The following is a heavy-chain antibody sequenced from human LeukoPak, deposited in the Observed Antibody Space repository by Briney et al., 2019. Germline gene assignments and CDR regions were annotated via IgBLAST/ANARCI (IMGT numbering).Heavy chain of an antibody. J-gene: IGHJ6*02. Sequence: SETLSLTCTVSGDSISSGGHYWIWIRQHPGKGPEWIGYIYNSGSTYYNPSLKSRVTKSLDTSKNQFSLKLSSVTAADTAVYYCARLRILTGFAYYGMDVWGQGTTVTVSS. CDR2: IYNSGST. V-gene: IGHV4-31*03. D-gene: IGHD3-9*01. CDR1: GDSISSGGHY. CDR3: ARLRILTGFAYYGMDV.